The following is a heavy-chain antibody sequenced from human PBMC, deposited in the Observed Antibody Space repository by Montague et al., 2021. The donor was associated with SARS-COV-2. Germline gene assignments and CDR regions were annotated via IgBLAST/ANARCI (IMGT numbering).Heavy chain of an antibody. Sequence: SLRLSLAASGFTFSSYEMNWVRQAPGKGLEWVSYISSSGSTIYYADSVKGRFTISRDNAKNSLYLQMNSLRAEDTAVYYCAREPRETGSDWYYDFWSGYSRPRGYYYYGMDVWGQGTTVTVSS. CDR2: ISSSGSTI. V-gene: IGHV3-48*03. D-gene: IGHD3-3*01. J-gene: IGHJ6*02. CDR3: AREPRETGSDWYYDFWSGYSRPRGYYYYGMDV. CDR1: GFTFSSYE.